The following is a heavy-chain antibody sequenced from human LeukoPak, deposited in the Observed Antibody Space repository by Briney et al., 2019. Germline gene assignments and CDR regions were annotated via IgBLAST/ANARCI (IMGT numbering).Heavy chain of an antibody. CDR3: ARNRYGGNYGLGAFDI. V-gene: IGHV4-39*07. D-gene: IGHD4/OR15-4a*01. Sequence: PSETLSLTCTVSGGSIRSSSYYWGWVRQPPGKGLEWIGSIYYSGTTYYNPSLKSRVTISVDTSKNQFSLNLSSVTAADTAIYYCARNRYGGNYGLGAFDIWGQGTMVTVSS. CDR2: IYYSGTT. CDR1: GGSIRSSSYY. J-gene: IGHJ3*02.